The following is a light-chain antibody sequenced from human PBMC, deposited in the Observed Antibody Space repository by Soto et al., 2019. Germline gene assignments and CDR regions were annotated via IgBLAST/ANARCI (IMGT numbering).Light chain of an antibody. V-gene: IGLV2-8*01. CDR1: KSDIGVYDF. CDR3: QTWGIGIVI. J-gene: IGLJ2*01. CDR2: EVV. Sequence: QSALTQPPSASGSPGQSVTISCTGTKSDIGVYDFVSWYQHHPGKAPRLIIYEVVQRPSGVPDRFSGSKSGNTASLTVSGLQAADEADYYCQTWGIGIVIFGGGTKVTVL.